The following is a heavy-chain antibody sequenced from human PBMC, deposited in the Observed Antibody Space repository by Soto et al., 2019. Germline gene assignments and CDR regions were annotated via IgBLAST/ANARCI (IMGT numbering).Heavy chain of an antibody. CDR1: GGTFSSYA. V-gene: IGHV1-69*06. Sequence: SVKFSCKASGGTFSSYAISWVRQAPGQGLEWMGGIIPIFGTANYAQKFQGRVTITADKSTSTAYMELSSLRSEDTAVYYCARDLRTYYYDSSGYYWDYWGQGTLVTVSS. CDR2: IIPIFGTA. CDR3: ARDLRTYYYDSSGYYWDY. D-gene: IGHD3-22*01. J-gene: IGHJ4*02.